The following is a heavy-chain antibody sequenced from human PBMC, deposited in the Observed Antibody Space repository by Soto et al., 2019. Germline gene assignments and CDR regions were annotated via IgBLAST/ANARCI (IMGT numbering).Heavy chain of an antibody. CDR2: ISAYNGNT. D-gene: IGHD5-12*01. V-gene: IGHV1-18*04. J-gene: IGHJ4*02. CDR3: AKAPRRDGYNPYFDY. Sequence: QVQLVQSGAEVKKPGASVKVSCKASGYTFTSYGISWVRQAPGQGLEWMGWISAYNGNTNYAQKLQGRVTMTTDTSTSTAYMELRSLRSDDTAVYYCAKAPRRDGYNPYFDYWGQGTLVTVSS. CDR1: GYTFTSYG.